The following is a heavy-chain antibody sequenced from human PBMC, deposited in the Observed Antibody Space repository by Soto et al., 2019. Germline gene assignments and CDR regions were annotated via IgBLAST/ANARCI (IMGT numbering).Heavy chain of an antibody. CDR1: GFTFSSYA. J-gene: IGHJ4*02. V-gene: IGHV3-30-3*01. Sequence: GGSLRLSCAASGFTFSSYAMHWVRQAPGKGLEWVAIISYDGSNTYNADSVKGRFTISRDDSKNTLYLQMNSLTAEDTAVYYCAREKTRGDYWNGQFDYWGQGTLVTVSS. D-gene: IGHD3-3*01. CDR3: AREKTRGDYWNGQFDY. CDR2: ISYDGSNT.